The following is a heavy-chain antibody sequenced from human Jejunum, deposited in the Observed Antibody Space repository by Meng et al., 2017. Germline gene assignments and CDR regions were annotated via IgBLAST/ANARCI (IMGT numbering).Heavy chain of an antibody. J-gene: IGHJ4*02. CDR3: ARGGWDFEY. CDR2: VFYTGST. V-gene: IGHV4-61*01. D-gene: IGHD3-16*01. CDR1: GVSVTSGHYY. Sequence: QVHGPESGPGLVRPSETLSLTCTVSGVSVTSGHYYWSWVRQPPGQGLEWIGHVFYTGSTNYSPSFKSRVTISVHTSMNQFSLKLNSVTAADTAVYYCARGGWDFEYWGQGILVTVSS.